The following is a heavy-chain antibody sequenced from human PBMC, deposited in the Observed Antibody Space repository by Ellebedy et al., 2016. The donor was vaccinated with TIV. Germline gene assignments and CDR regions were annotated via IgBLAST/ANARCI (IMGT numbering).Heavy chain of an antibody. D-gene: IGHD6-19*01. CDR1: EFTFSNYY. V-gene: IGHV3-7*03. J-gene: IGHJ4*02. CDR3: ARSRRYSGWPESY. Sequence: GESLKISCAASEFTFSNYYMSWVRQAPGKGLEWVANIKQDGREKYYVDSVKGRFTISRDNAKNSLYLQMDSLRVEDTAVYYCARSRRYSGWPESYWGQGTLVTVSP. CDR2: IKQDGREK.